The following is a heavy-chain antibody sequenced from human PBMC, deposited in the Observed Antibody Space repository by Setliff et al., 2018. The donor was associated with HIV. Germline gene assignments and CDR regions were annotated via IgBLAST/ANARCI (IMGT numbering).Heavy chain of an antibody. CDR1: GYTFTSYA. D-gene: IGHD2-15*01. CDR3: ARIGRTPYYYYYMDV. V-gene: IGHV1-3*01. CDR2: INAGNGNT. Sequence: ASVKVSCKASGYTFTSYAMHWVRQAPGQRLEWMGWINAGNGNTKYSQKFQGRVTITRNTSTGTVYMELSSLRSEDTAVYYCARIGRTPYYYYYMDVWGKGTTVTVSS. J-gene: IGHJ6*03.